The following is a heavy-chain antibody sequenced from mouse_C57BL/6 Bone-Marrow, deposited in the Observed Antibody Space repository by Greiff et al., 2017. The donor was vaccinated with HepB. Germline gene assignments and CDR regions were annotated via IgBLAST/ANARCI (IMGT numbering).Heavy chain of an antibody. V-gene: IGHV7-3*01. CDR2: IRNKANGYTT. CDR3: ARSLGPYYAMDY. J-gene: IGHJ4*01. D-gene: IGHD3-1*01. CDR1: GFTFTDYY. Sequence: VQLVESGGGLVQPGGSLSLSCAASGFTFTDYYMSWVRQPPGKALEWLGFIRNKANGYTTEYSASVKGRFTISRDNSQSILYLQMNALRAEDSATYYCARSLGPYYAMDYWGQGTSVTVSS.